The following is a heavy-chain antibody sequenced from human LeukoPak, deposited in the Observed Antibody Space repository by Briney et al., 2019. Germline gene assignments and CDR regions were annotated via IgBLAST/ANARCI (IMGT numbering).Heavy chain of an antibody. D-gene: IGHD1-26*01. Sequence: KPSETLSLTCTVSGGSISSYYWSWIRQPPGKALEWIGYIYYSGSTNYNPSLKSRVTISVDTSKNQFSLKLSSVTAADTAVYYCARVSGSYSRGPFDYWGQGTLVTVSS. CDR1: GGSISSYY. V-gene: IGHV4-59*01. CDR3: ARVSGSYSRGPFDY. J-gene: IGHJ4*02. CDR2: IYYSGST.